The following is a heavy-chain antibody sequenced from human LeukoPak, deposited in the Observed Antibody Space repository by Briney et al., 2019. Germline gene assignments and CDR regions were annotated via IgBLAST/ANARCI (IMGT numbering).Heavy chain of an antibody. CDR3: ARASLRYFDWLLGTGMDV. D-gene: IGHD3-9*01. J-gene: IGHJ6*04. CDR1: GFTFSSYE. CDR2: ISSSGSTI. Sequence: GGSLRLCCAASGFTFSSYEMNWVRKASGKGLEWVSYISSSGSTIYYADAVKARFTISRDNAKNSLYLQMNSLSTEDTAVYYCARASLRYFDWLLGTGMDVWGKGTTVTVSS. V-gene: IGHV3-48*03.